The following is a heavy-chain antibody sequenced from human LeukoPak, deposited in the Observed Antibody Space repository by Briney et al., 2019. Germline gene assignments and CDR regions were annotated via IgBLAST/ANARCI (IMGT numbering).Heavy chain of an antibody. CDR2: IYDSGST. CDR3: ARDPSGYFNY. J-gene: IGHJ4*02. V-gene: IGHV4-61*01. D-gene: IGHD3-22*01. CDR1: GGSVSSGSYY. Sequence: PSEALSLTCTVSGGSVSSGSYYWSWIRQPPGMELEWIGYIYDSGSTNYSPSLKSRVTISVDTSKNQFSLKLSSVTAADTAVYYCARDPSGYFNYWGQGTLVTVSS.